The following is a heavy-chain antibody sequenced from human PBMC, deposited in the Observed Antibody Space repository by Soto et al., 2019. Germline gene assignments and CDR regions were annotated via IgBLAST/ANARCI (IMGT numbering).Heavy chain of an antibody. CDR3: ARGGGFCGGDCYKGGIDY. D-gene: IGHD2-21*02. J-gene: IGHJ4*02. CDR1: GFTFSPYT. CDR2: ISYDGSTE. Sequence: QVQLVESGGGVVQPGRSLRLSCAASGFTFSPYTMHWVRQTPGKGLEWVAVISYDGSTEYNPDSVKGRLTISRDNPKNTVYLQMNSLRPEDTAIYYCARGGGFCGGDCYKGGIDYWGQGTLVTVAS. V-gene: IGHV3-30-3*01.